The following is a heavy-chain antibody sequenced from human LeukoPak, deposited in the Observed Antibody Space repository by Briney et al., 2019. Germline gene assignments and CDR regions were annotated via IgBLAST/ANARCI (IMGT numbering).Heavy chain of an antibody. Sequence: GASVKVSCKASGGTFSSYAISWVRQAPGQGLEWMGGIIPIFGTANYAQKFQGRVTITADESTSTAYMELCSLRSEDTAVYYCASWDSIVGATIDYWGQGTLVTVSS. V-gene: IGHV1-69*13. D-gene: IGHD1-26*01. CDR2: IIPIFGTA. CDR1: GGTFSSYA. CDR3: ASWDSIVGATIDY. J-gene: IGHJ4*02.